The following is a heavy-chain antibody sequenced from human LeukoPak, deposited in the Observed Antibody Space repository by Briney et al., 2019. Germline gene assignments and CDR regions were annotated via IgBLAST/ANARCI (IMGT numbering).Heavy chain of an antibody. CDR1: GFTVSSNY. CDR3: AKGPDFFDY. Sequence: PGGSLRLSCAASGFTVSSNYMTWVRQAPGKGLEWVAFIRYDGSNKYYADSVKGRFTISRDNSKNTLYLQMNSLRAEDTAVYYCAKGPDFFDYWGQGTLVTVSS. J-gene: IGHJ4*02. V-gene: IGHV3-30*02. CDR2: IRYDGSNK.